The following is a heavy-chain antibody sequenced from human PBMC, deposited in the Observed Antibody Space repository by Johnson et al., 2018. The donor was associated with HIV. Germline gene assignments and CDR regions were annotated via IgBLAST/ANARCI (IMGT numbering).Heavy chain of an antibody. D-gene: IGHD5-12*01. CDR1: GFTFSSYA. V-gene: IGHV3-30-3*02. Sequence: QVQLVESGGGVVQPGRSLRLSCSASGFTFSSYAMHWVRQAPGKGLEWVAIISYDGSNKYYADSVTGRFTISRDNSKNTLYLQMNSLRAEETAVFYCAKIVATSDDVFDIWGQGTKVTVSS. CDR3: AKIVATSDDVFDI. J-gene: IGHJ3*02. CDR2: ISYDGSNK.